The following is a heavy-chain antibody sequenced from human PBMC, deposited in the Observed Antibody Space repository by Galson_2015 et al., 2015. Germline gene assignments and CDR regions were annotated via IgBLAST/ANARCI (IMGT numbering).Heavy chain of an antibody. D-gene: IGHD3-3*01. CDR1: GLTFSNYG. V-gene: IGHV3-23*01. J-gene: IGHJ4*02. CDR2: ISGSGAYT. CDR3: AKERVDFDC. Sequence: SLRLSCAASGLTFSNYGMSWVRQAPGKGLEWVSAISGSGAYTYYANSVKGRFTISRDNSKNTLYLQMNSLRAEDTALYYCAKERVDFDCWGQGTLVTVSS.